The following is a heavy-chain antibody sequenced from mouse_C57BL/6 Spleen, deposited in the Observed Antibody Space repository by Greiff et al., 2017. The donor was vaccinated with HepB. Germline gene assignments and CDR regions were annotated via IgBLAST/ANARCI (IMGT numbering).Heavy chain of an antibody. D-gene: IGHD1-1*01. J-gene: IGHJ1*03. CDR3: AIPGSYGPGLDV. CDR1: GYTFTDYY. CDR2: INPYNGGT. Sequence: SGPVLVKPGASVKMSCKASGYTFTDYYMNWVKQSHGKSLEWIGVINPYNGGTSYNQKFKGKATLTVDKSSSTAYMELNSLTSEDSAVYYCAIPGSYGPGLDVWGTGTTVTVSS. V-gene: IGHV1-19*01.